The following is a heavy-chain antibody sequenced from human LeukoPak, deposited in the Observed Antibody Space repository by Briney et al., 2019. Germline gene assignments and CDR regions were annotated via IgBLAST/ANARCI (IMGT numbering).Heavy chain of an antibody. D-gene: IGHD2-2*01. CDR1: GGSISSSSYS. V-gene: IGHV4-39*07. CDR3: ASRLVVPAAIFDY. J-gene: IGHJ4*02. CDR2: IYYSGST. Sequence: SSETLSLTCTVSGGSISSSSYSWGWIRQPPGKGLEWIGSIYYSGSTYYNPSLKSRVTISVDTSKNQFSLKLSSVTAADTAVYYCASRLVVPAAIFDYWGQGTLVTVSS.